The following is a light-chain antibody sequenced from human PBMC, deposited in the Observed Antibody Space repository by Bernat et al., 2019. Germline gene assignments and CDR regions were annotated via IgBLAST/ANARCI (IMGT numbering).Light chain of an antibody. J-gene: IGKJ5*01. CDR2: GAS. CDR1: QSVRNSY. V-gene: IGKV3-20*01. CDR3: QQYGSSPIT. Sequence: EIVLTQSPGTLSLSPGERATLSCRASQSVRNSYLAWYQQKPGQAPRPLVYGASSRATGLSDRFSGRGSGTDFTLTISRLEPEDFAVYYCQQYGSSPITFGQGTRLSIE.